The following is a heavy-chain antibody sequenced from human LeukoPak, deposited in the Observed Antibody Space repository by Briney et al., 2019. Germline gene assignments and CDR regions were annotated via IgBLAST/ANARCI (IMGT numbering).Heavy chain of an antibody. V-gene: IGHV3-74*03. CDR2: ISSDGSST. CDR1: GFTFSNHW. CDR3: ARDQRVTGRPDIDY. Sequence: GGSLRLSCAASGFTFSNHWMHWVRQTPGEGLVWVSRISSDGSSTTYADSVKGRFTISRDNAKNTLYLQMNNLRAEDTAMYYCARDQRVTGRPDIDYWGQGTLVIVSS. D-gene: IGHD6-6*01. J-gene: IGHJ4*02.